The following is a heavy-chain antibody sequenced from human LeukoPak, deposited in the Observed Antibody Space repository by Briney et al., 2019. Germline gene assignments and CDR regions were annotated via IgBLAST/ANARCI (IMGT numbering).Heavy chain of an antibody. J-gene: IGHJ4*02. V-gene: IGHV3-23*01. Sequence: QPGGSLRLSCAASGFTFSSYGMSWVRQAPGKGLEWVSDISRSGGSTYYAYSVNGRFTTTSDNSKNTLYLQMNSLRAEDTAVYYCAKHPSGYYYDHSDYWGQGTLVTVSS. CDR1: GFTFSSYG. D-gene: IGHD3-22*01. CDR3: AKHPSGYYYDHSDY. CDR2: ISRSGGST.